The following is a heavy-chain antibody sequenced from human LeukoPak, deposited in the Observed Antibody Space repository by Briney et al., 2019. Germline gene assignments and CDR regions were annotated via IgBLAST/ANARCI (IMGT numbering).Heavy chain of an antibody. CDR1: GFTFSSYY. CDR2: ISSSSSYI. D-gene: IGHD6-13*01. Sequence: PGGSLRLSCAGSGFTFSSYYMTWVRQAPGKGLEWVSSISSSSSYIYYADSVKGRFTISRDNAKNSLYLQMNSLRAEDTAVYHCARGGAAAGIDAFDIWGHGTMVTVSS. CDR3: ARGGAAAGIDAFDI. V-gene: IGHV3-21*01. J-gene: IGHJ3*02.